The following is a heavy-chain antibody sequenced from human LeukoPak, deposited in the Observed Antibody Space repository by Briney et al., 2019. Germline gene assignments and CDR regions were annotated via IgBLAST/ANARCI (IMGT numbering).Heavy chain of an antibody. Sequence: GASVKVSCKASGYTFTSYAINWVRQATGQGLEWMGWMNPNSGNTGYAQKFQGRVTMTRNTSISTAYMELSSLRSEDTAVYYCARGNCYDSSGYSSWFDPWGQGTLVTVSS. CDR1: GYTFTSYA. CDR3: ARGNCYDSSGYSSWFDP. D-gene: IGHD3-22*01. J-gene: IGHJ5*02. CDR2: MNPNSGNT. V-gene: IGHV1-8*01.